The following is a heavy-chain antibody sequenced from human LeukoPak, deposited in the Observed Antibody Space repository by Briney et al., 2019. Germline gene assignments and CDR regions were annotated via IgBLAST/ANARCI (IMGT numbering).Heavy chain of an antibody. CDR3: AREVDYYGSGSFPTDAFDI. CDR2: IYYTGGT. Sequence: PSETLSLTCSVSGGPVTTSSYYWGWIRQPPEKGLEWIGSIYYTGGTYYSPSLKSRVTISVDKSKNQFSLKLSSVTAADTAVYYCAREVDYYGSGSFPTDAFDIWGQGTMVTVSS. CDR1: GGPVTTSSYY. J-gene: IGHJ3*02. D-gene: IGHD3-10*01. V-gene: IGHV4-39*07.